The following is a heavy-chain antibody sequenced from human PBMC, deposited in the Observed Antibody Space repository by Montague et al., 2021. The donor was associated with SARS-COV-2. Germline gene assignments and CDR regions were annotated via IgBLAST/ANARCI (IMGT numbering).Heavy chain of an antibody. Sequence: SETLSLTCAVYRGSFSDYYWSWIRQPPGKGLEWIGEINHSGAPNYTPSLKSRVTISVDTSKNQISLKLSSVTVADTAVYYCARGRTVTTFYSYYALDVWGQGTTVTVSS. J-gene: IGHJ6*02. CDR3: ARGRTVTTFYSYYALDV. D-gene: IGHD4-17*01. V-gene: IGHV4-34*01. CDR1: RGSFSDYY. CDR2: INHSGAP.